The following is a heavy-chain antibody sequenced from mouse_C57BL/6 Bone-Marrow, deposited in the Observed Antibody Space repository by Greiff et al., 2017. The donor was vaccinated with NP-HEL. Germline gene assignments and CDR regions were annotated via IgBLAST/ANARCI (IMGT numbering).Heavy chain of an antibody. J-gene: IGHJ3*01. CDR1: GYTFTDYY. CDR2: HYPGSGNP. Sequence: VQLQQSGAELVRPGASVKLSCKASGYTFTDYYINLMKQRPGQGLEWIARHYPGSGNPYYYEKFKGKATLTAEKSSSTAYMHLSSLPSEDSAVYFCAAIYYYGSPWFAYWGQGTLVTVSA. V-gene: IGHV1-76*01. D-gene: IGHD1-1*01. CDR3: AAIYYYGSPWFAY.